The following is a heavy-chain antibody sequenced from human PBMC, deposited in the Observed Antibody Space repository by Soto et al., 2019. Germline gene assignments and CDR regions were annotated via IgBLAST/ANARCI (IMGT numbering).Heavy chain of an antibody. V-gene: IGHV3-48*02. CDR1: GFTFSSYS. J-gene: IGHJ6*02. Sequence: GSLSLSCASSGFTFSSYSMNWVRQAPGKGLEWVSYISSSSSTIYYADSVKGRFTISRDNAKNSLYLQMNSLRYEDTAVYYCARADYDILTSYPGGMDVWGQGTTVTVSS. CDR3: ARADYDILTSYPGGMDV. CDR2: ISSSSSTI. D-gene: IGHD3-9*01.